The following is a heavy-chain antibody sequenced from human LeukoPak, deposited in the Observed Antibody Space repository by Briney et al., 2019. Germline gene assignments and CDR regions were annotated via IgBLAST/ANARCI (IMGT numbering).Heavy chain of an antibody. J-gene: IGHJ2*01. D-gene: IGHD4-23*01. CDR3: ARDDYGGIHWYFDS. CDR1: GXTFNSYA. CDR2: ILYDGSNE. Sequence: GMSLRLSCAASGXTFNSYALHWVRQAPGKGLEWVAVILYDGSNEYYADSVKGRFTISRDNSKNMLYLQMNSLRVEDTAMYYCARDDYGGIHWYFDSWGRGTLVTVSS. V-gene: IGHV3-30-3*01.